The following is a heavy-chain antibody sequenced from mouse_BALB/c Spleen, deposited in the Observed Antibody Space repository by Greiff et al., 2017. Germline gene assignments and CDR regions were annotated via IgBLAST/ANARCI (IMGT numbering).Heavy chain of an antibody. CDR3: ARGVGYYYAMDY. CDR1: GFNIKDTY. J-gene: IGHJ4*01. CDR2: IDPANGNT. V-gene: IGHV14-3*02. Sequence: DVKLQESGAELVKPGASVKLSCTASGFNIKDTYMHWVKQRPEQGLEWIGRIDPANGNTKYDPKFQGKATITADTSSNTAYLQLSSLTSEDTAVYYCARGVGYYYAMDYWGQGTSVTVSS.